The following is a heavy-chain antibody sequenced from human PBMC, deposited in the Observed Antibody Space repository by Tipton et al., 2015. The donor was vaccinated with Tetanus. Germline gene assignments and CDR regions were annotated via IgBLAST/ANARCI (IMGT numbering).Heavy chain of an antibody. J-gene: IGHJ1*01. CDR3: AKDVNWNLRYFQQ. D-gene: IGHD1-1*01. CDR2: IDSDGSGT. CDR1: GFTSSTYW. Sequence: SLRLSCEASGFTSSTYWMHWVRQAPGKGLVWVSRIDSDGSGTTYADSVKGRFTISRDNAKNSLYLQMNSLRVEDTAVYYCAKDVNWNLRYFQQWGQGTVVTVSS. V-gene: IGHV3-74*01.